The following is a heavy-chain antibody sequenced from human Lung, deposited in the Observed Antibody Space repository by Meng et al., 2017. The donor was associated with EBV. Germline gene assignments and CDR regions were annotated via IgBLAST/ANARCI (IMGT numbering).Heavy chain of an antibody. CDR1: GFTFRSFS. CDR2: ISSRGDYI. CDR3: ARDREVDPWFQSLSPDFDY. V-gene: IGHV3-21*02. Sequence: EVQLVESGGGLVKSGGSLRLSCAALGFTFRSFSMNGVRQAPGKGPEWVSSISSRGDYIYYADSVKGRFTISRDNAENSLFLQMRTLRVEDTAVYYCARDREVDPWFQSLSPDFDYWGQGNVVTVPQ. J-gene: IGHJ4*02. D-gene: IGHD3-10*01.